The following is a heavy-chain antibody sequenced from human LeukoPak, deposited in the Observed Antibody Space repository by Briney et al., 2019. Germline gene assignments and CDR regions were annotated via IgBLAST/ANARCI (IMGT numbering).Heavy chain of an antibody. V-gene: IGHV3-21*01. D-gene: IGHD5-18*01. CDR3: ARSTARTNDAFDI. J-gene: IGHJ3*02. Sequence: GGSLRLSCAASGFTFSSYSMNWVRQAPGKGLEWVSFISSSSSYIYYADSVKGRFTISRDNAKNSLYLQMNSLRAEDTAVYYCARSTARTNDAFDIWGQGTMVTVSS. CDR1: GFTFSSYS. CDR2: ISSSSSYI.